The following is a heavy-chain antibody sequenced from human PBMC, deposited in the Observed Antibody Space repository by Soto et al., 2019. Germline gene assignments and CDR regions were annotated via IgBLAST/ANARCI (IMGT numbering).Heavy chain of an antibody. CDR1: GYTFTSYY. J-gene: IGHJ6*02. V-gene: IGHV1-46*03. D-gene: IGHD3-22*01. CDR2: INPSGGST. Sequence: ASVKVSCKASGYTFTSYYMHWVQQAPGQGLEWMGIINPSGGSTSYAQKFQGRVTMTRDTSTSTVYMELSSLRSEDTAVYYCARSVFDSSGYLVPYYYYYGMDVWGQGTTVTVSS. CDR3: ARSVFDSSGYLVPYYYYYGMDV.